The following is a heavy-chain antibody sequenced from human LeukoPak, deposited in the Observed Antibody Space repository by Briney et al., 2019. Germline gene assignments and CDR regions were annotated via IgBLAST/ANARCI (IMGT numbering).Heavy chain of an antibody. J-gene: IGHJ4*02. Sequence: GGSLRLSCAASGFTFDHYAMHWVRQAPGKGLEWVSGISWNSGSIGYADSVKGRFTISRDNAKNSLYLQMNSLRAEDTALYYCARGDSSVDYWSQGTLVTVSS. CDR3: ARGDSSVDY. CDR2: ISWNSGSI. CDR1: GFTFDHYA. D-gene: IGHD6-19*01. V-gene: IGHV3-9*01.